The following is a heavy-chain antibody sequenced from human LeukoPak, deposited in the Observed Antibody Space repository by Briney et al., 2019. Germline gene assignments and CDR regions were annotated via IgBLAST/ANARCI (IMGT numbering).Heavy chain of an antibody. D-gene: IGHD6-19*01. J-gene: IGHJ4*02. CDR3: AKDRGGAVAGTSFDY. CDR2: ITGSGDTT. CDR1: GFTFNSYA. Sequence: GGSLRLSCAASGFTFNSYAMSWVRQAPGKGLEWVSAITGSGDTTYYADSVKGWFTVSRDNSKNTLYLQMNSLRAEDTAVYYCAKDRGGAVAGTSFDYWGQGTLVTVSS. V-gene: IGHV3-23*01.